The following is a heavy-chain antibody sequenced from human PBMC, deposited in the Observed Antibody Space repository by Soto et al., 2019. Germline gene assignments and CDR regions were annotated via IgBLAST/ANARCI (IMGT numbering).Heavy chain of an antibody. Sequence: QVQLVESGGGVVQPGGSLRLSCAASGFSFSTYGMHWVRQAPGKGLEWVAVISYDGTYKYYADSVKGRFTSSRDNSKNTLYLQMNSLRAEDTAVYYCAKDFGLPSYCSNGVCFPDYWGQGTRVTVSS. CDR1: GFSFSTYG. CDR3: AKDFGLPSYCSNGVCFPDY. CDR2: ISYDGTYK. D-gene: IGHD2-8*01. V-gene: IGHV3-30*18. J-gene: IGHJ4*02.